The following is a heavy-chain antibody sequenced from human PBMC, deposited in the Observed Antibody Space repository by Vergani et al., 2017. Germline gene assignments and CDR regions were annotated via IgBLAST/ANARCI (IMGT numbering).Heavy chain of an antibody. CDR3: ARNPYCGGDCYSDAFDI. CDR2: IYYSGST. D-gene: IGHD2-21*02. J-gene: IGHJ3*02. CDR1: GGSISSYY. V-gene: IGHV4-59*01. Sequence: QVQLQESGPGVVKPSQTLSLTCTVSGGSISSYYWSWIRQPPGKGLEWIGYIYYSGSTTYNPSLKSRVTISVDTSKNQFSLKLSSLTAADTAVYYCARNPYCGGDCYSDAFDIWGQGTMVTVSS.